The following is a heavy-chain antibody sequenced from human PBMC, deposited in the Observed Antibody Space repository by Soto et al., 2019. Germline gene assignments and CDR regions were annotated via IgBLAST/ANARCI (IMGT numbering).Heavy chain of an antibody. CDR3: ATSGLLLWFGELY. D-gene: IGHD3-10*01. Sequence: GGSLRLSCAASGFIFSSFAMHWVRQAPGKGLQWVAVISNDGNKEYYADSVKGRFIISRDNSKNTLYVQMNSLRAEDTAMYYCATSGLLLWFGELYWGQGTLVTV. CDR2: ISNDGNKE. CDR1: GFIFSSFA. V-gene: IGHV3-30-3*01. J-gene: IGHJ4*02.